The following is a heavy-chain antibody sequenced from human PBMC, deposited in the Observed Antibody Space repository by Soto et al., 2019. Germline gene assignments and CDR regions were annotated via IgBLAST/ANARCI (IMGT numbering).Heavy chain of an antibody. V-gene: IGHV4-39*01. Sequence: AETLSLTCAVSGCSISSSSYYWGWIRQPPGKGLEWIGSIYYSGSTYYNPSLKSRVTISVDTSKNQFSLKLSSVTAADTAVYYCARGTRWPAIYSYYGMDVRGQGTTVT. CDR3: ARGTRWPAIYSYYGMDV. J-gene: IGHJ6*02. CDR1: GCSISSSSYY. CDR2: IYYSGST.